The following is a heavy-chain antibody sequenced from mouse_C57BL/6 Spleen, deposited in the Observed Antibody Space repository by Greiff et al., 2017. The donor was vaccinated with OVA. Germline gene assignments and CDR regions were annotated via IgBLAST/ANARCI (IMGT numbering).Heavy chain of an antibody. CDR1: GYTFTEYT. CDR3: AKHEEGICYGNYNYAMGY. D-gene: IGHD2-1*01. V-gene: IGHV1-62-2*01. J-gene: IGHJ4*01. Sequence: QVQLLQSGAELVKPGESVTLSCTASGYTFTEYTIHWLKQRSGQGLEWMGWFYTGSGSKKYNEKFKDKATLTADKSSSTVYMTLSRLTSEDSAFYFCAKHEEGICYGNYNYAMGYWGQGTSVTVSS. CDR2: FYTGSGSK.